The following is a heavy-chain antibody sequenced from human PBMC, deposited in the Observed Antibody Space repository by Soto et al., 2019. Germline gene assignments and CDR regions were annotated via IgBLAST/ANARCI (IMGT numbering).Heavy chain of an antibody. V-gene: IGHV3-7*01. CDR2: IKQDGSEK. D-gene: IGHD2-2*01. J-gene: IGHJ4*02. CDR3: APQGGINVVLPAAIPFDS. Sequence: PGGSLRLSCAASGFTFTTYWMSWVRQAPGKGLEWVANIKQDGSEKCYVDSVKGRFTISRDNAKSSLFLQMNNLRAEDTAVYYCAPQGGINVVLPAAIPFDSWGQGTLVPVSS. CDR1: GFTFTTYW.